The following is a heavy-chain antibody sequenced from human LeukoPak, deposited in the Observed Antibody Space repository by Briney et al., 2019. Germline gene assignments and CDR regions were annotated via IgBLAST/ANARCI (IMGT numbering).Heavy chain of an antibody. Sequence: ASVKVSCKASGYTFTTYDINWVRQATGQGFEWLGWMSPNSGNTGYAQKFQGRVTMTRNTSISTAYMELSSLRSEDTAVYYCARGSVSGEYFDYWGQGTLVTVSS. V-gene: IGHV1-8*01. J-gene: IGHJ4*02. CDR2: MSPNSGNT. CDR3: ARGSVSGEYFDY. CDR1: GYTFTTYD. D-gene: IGHD3-10*02.